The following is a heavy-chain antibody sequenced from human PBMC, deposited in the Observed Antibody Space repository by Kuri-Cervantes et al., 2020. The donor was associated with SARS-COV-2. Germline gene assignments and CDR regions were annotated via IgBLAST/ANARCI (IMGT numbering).Heavy chain of an antibody. CDR1: GGSISSGGYY. D-gene: IGHD6-6*01. V-gene: IGHV4-30-4*08. J-gene: IGHJ4*02. CDR2: IYYSGST. Sequence: SETLSLTCTVSGGSISSGGYYWSWIRQPPGKGLEWIGYIYYSGSTYYNPSLKSRVTISVDTSKNQFSLKLSSVTAADTAVYYCARALFSSSYYFDYWGQGTLVTVSS. CDR3: ARALFSSSYYFDY.